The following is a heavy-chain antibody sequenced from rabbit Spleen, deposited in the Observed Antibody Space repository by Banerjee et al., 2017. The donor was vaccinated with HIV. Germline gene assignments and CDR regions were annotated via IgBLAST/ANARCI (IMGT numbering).Heavy chain of an antibody. J-gene: IGHJ4*01. CDR1: GFSFSSGYY. D-gene: IGHD6-1*01. Sequence: QQLEESGGDLVKPGTSLTLTCTASGFSFSSGYYMCWVRQAPGKGLERIGCIYAGSYGSTYSANWARGRFTISKTSSTTVTLQMTSLTAADTATYFCTRAYTGVVNYGYAEPYYFTLWGPGTLVTVS. V-gene: IGHV1S40*01. CDR2: IYAGSYGST. CDR3: TRAYTGVVNYGYAEPYYFTL.